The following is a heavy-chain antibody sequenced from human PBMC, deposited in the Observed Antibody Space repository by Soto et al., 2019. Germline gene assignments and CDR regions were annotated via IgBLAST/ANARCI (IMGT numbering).Heavy chain of an antibody. CDR2: LHFSGNT. J-gene: IGHJ6*02. V-gene: IGHV4-39*01. Sequence: QLQLQESGPRLVKPSETLSLTCTVSGGSITSSSYYWGWVRQPPGKGLEWIGSLHFSGNTYYNPSLKSRVTISEDASKNQFSLKLTSVTAADTAVYYCATPGLRYFGDPDVEYYGLDVWGQGTTVTVSS. CDR1: GGSITSSSYY. D-gene: IGHD3-9*01. CDR3: ATPGLRYFGDPDVEYYGLDV.